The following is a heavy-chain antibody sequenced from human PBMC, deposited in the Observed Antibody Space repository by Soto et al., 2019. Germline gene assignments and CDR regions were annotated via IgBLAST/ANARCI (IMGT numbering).Heavy chain of an antibody. CDR2: INHSGST. J-gene: IGHJ4*02. Sequence: SETLSLTCAVSGGSISSGGYSWSWIRQPPGKGLEWIGEINHSGSTNYNPSLRSRVTISVDTSKNQFSLKLSSVTAADTAVYYCARGLDYYDNYWGQGTLVTVSS. CDR3: ARGLDYYDNY. V-gene: IGHV4-30-2*01. D-gene: IGHD3-22*01. CDR1: GGSISSGGYS.